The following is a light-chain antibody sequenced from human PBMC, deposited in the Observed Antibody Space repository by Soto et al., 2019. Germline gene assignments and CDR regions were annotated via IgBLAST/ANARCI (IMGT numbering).Light chain of an antibody. CDR3: CSYAGRRPVV. Sequence: QSALTQPASVSGSPGQSITISCTGTSTDVGSHYLVSWYQQHPGKVPKLIIYEALQRPSGVSNRFSGSKSGNTASLTISGLLPEDEADYYCCSYAGRRPVVFGGGTKLTVL. J-gene: IGLJ2*01. CDR2: EAL. V-gene: IGLV2-23*01. CDR1: STDVGSHYL.